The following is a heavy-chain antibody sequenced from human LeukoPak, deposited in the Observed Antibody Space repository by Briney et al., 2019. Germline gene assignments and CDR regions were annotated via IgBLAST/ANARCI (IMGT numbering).Heavy chain of an antibody. D-gene: IGHD3-10*02. CDR2: ISSSSTYI. CDR3: AELGITMIGGV. Sequence: GGSLRLSCAASGFTFSSYWMNWVRQAPGKGLEWVSSISSSSTYIYYADSVKGRFTISRDNAKNSLYLQMNSLRAEDTAVYYCAELGITMIGGVWGKGTTVTISS. V-gene: IGHV3-21*01. J-gene: IGHJ6*04. CDR1: GFTFSSYW.